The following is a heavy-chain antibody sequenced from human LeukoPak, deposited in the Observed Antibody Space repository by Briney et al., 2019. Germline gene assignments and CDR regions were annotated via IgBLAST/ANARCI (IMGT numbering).Heavy chain of an antibody. CDR1: VFTFSSYG. CDR2: ISSISSYI. CDR3: ARAYCSSTSCYRDFDY. Sequence: GGSLSLSCAASVFTFSSYGMNGVRRAPGKGLEGVSSISSISSYIYYADSVKGRFTISRDNAKNSLYLQMNSLRAEDTAVYYCARAYCSSTSCYRDFDYWGQGTLVTISS. D-gene: IGHD2-2*01. V-gene: IGHV3-21*01. J-gene: IGHJ4*02.